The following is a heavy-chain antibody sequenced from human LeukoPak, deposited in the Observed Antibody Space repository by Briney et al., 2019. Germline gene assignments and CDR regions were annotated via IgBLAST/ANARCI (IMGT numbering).Heavy chain of an antibody. J-gene: IGHJ1*01. CDR1: TGSFLGYY. V-gene: IGHV4-34*01. D-gene: IGHD3-16*01. Sequence: SETLSLTCAVSTGSFLGYYWSWLRQPPGKGLEWIGEIIHSGKTNFNPSLKSRVTISVDSSKKHFSLNLTSVTAADTAVYYCARGSYFQYWDQGTPVIVSS. CDR3: ARGSYFQY. CDR2: IIHSGKT.